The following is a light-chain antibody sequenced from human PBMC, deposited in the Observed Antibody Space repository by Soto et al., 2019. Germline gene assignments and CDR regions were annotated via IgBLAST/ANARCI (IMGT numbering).Light chain of an antibody. CDR3: CSYAGSSTFGV. CDR2: EVS. CDR1: SSDVGSYNL. Sequence: VLTQPASVSGSPGQSITISCTGTSSDVGSYNLVSWYQQHPGKAPKLMIYEVSKRPSGVSNRFSVSKSGNTASLTISGLQAEDEADYYCCSYAGSSTFGVFGGGTKLTVL. J-gene: IGLJ3*02. V-gene: IGLV2-23*02.